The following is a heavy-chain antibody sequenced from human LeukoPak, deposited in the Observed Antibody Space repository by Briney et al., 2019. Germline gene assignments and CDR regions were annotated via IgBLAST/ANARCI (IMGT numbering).Heavy chain of an antibody. CDR2: INPNSGGT. J-gene: IGHJ3*02. Sequence: ASVKDSCKASGYTFTGYYMHWVRQAPGQGLEWMGWINPNSGGTNYAQKFQGRVTMTRDTSISTAYMEPSRLRSDDTAVYYCARPVGANGAEAFDIWGQGTMVTVSS. CDR1: GYTFTGYY. CDR3: ARPVGANGAEAFDI. D-gene: IGHD1-26*01. V-gene: IGHV1-2*02.